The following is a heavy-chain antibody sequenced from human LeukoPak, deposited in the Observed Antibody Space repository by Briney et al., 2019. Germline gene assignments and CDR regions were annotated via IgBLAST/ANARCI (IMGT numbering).Heavy chain of an antibody. D-gene: IGHD3-10*01. Sequence: GASVKVSCKASGYTFISYAMNWVRQAPGQGLEWMGWINPNSGGTNYAQKFQGRVTMTRDTSISTAYMELSRLRSDDTAVYYCALTYYYGSGIDYWGQGTLVTVSS. CDR1: GYTFISYA. CDR3: ALTYYYGSGIDY. J-gene: IGHJ4*02. V-gene: IGHV1-2*02. CDR2: INPNSGGT.